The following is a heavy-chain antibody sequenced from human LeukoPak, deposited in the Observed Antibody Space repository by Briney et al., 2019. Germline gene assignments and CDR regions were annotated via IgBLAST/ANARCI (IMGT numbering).Heavy chain of an antibody. J-gene: IGHJ4*02. Sequence: GGSLRLSCAASGLTVSSNYMSWVRQAPGRGLEWVSVIYSGGSTYYADSVKGRFTISRDNSKNTLYLQMNSLRAEDTAVYYCARDLGGDIAAAGTGWGQGTLVTVSS. CDR3: ARDLGGDIAAAGTG. D-gene: IGHD6-13*01. CDR1: GLTVSSNY. V-gene: IGHV3-66*01. CDR2: IYSGGST.